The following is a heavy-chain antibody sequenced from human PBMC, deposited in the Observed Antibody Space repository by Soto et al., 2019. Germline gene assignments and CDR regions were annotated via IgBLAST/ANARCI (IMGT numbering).Heavy chain of an antibody. V-gene: IGHV3-23*01. Sequence: EVQLLESGGGSVQPGGSLRLSCTASGFTFSSYAMNWVRQAPGKGLEWVSVISGSGGSTYFADSVEGRFTISRDNSKNTLYLQMNSLRAEDTAVYYCASRTSGWYFDYWGQGTLVTVSS. CDR3: ASRTSGWYFDY. J-gene: IGHJ4*02. D-gene: IGHD6-19*01. CDR2: ISGSGGST. CDR1: GFTFSSYA.